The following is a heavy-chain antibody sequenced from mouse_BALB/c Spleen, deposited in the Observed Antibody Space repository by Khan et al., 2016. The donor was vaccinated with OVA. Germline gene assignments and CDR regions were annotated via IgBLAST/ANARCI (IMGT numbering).Heavy chain of an antibody. D-gene: IGHD2-3*01. J-gene: IGHJ3*01. Sequence: QVQLQQSGAELVRPGVSVKISCKGSSYTFTDFAMHWVKQSHAKSLEWIGGISTYDGEATYNQKFQGKANMTRDKSSTTAHMELARLTSEDSDICSCVRGGGYSRFAYWGQGTLVTVSA. CDR2: ISTYDGEA. CDR3: VRGGGYSRFAY. CDR1: SYTFTDFA. V-gene: IGHV1S137*01.